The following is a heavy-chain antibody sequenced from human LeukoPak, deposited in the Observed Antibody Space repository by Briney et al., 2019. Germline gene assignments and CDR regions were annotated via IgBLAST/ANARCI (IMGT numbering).Heavy chain of an antibody. CDR3: TRIGSGVRGSYTFDY. CDR1: GFTFGDYS. D-gene: IGHD1-26*01. CDR2: IRSKTYGGTP. V-gene: IGHV3-49*03. J-gene: IGHJ4*02. Sequence: PGRSLRLSCTASGFTFGDYSMSWFRQAPGKGLEWVGFIRSKTYGGTPEYAASVKGRFSISRDDSKRVAYLQMNSLKTEDTALCYCTRIGSGVRGSYTFDYWGQGTLVTVSS.